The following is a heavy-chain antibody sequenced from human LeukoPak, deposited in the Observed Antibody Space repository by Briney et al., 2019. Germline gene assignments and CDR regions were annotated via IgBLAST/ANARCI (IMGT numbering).Heavy chain of an antibody. D-gene: IGHD2-15*01. Sequence: GGSLRLSCEASGFTFSSYAMSWVRQARGMGLEWVSAISGSGGSTYYADSVKGRFTISRDNSKNTLYLQMNSLRAEDTAVYYCAKGRGGSCYDCWGQGTLVTVSS. J-gene: IGHJ4*02. CDR2: ISGSGGST. CDR1: GFTFSSYA. V-gene: IGHV3-23*01. CDR3: AKGRGGSCYDC.